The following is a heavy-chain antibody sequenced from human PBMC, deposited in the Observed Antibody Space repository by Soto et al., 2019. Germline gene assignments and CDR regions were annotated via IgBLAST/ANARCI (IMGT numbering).Heavy chain of an antibody. Sequence: EVQLVESGGGLVQPEGSLRLSCAASGFTFSDHYMDWVRQAPGKGLEWVGRIKNKANSYTTEYAAPVKGRFTISRDDSKNSVFLQMNRLKSDDTAVYYCARGRLGSRRSSDYWGQGILVTVSS. CDR3: ARGRLGSRRSSDY. CDR1: GFTFSDHY. V-gene: IGHV3-72*01. J-gene: IGHJ4*02. CDR2: IKNKANSYTT. D-gene: IGHD6-13*01.